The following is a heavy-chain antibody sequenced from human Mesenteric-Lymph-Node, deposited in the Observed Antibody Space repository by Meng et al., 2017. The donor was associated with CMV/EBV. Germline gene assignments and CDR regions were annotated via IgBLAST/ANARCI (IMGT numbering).Heavy chain of an antibody. CDR3: AKEGKRGSEDVDY. Sequence: GGSLRLSCAGSGFTSGFTFSRYSMNWVRQAPGKGLEWVSSISSTSTYIYHADSVKGRFTISRDNARNLLYLQMNSLRAEDTAVYYCAKEGKRGSEDVDYWGQGALVTVSS. J-gene: IGHJ4*02. CDR2: ISSTSTYI. CDR1: GFTFSRYS. V-gene: IGHV3-21*06. D-gene: IGHD3-10*01.